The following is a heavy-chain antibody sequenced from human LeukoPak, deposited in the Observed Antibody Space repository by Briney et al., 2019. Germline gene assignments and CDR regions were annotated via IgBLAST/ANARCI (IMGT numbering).Heavy chain of an antibody. J-gene: IGHJ4*02. CDR1: GYTFTGYY. D-gene: IGHD3-22*01. Sequence: ASVKVSCKASGYTFTGYYMHWVRQAPGQGLEWMGWINPNSGGTNYAQKFQGRVTITADKSTSTAYMELSSLRSEDTAVYYCARGEWYYYDSSGYYYFDYWGQGTLVTVSS. V-gene: IGHV1-2*02. CDR3: ARGEWYYYDSSGYYYFDY. CDR2: INPNSGGT.